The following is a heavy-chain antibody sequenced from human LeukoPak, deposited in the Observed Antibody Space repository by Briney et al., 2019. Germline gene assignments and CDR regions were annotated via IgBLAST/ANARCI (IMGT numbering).Heavy chain of an antibody. Sequence: SETLSLTCAVYGGSFSGYYWGWLRQPPGKGLEWIGEINHSGSTNYNPSLKSRVTISVDTSKNQFSLKLSSVTAADTAVYYCARSRRKKAHDYWGQGTLVTVSS. CDR1: GGSFSGYY. J-gene: IGHJ4*02. V-gene: IGHV4-34*01. CDR3: ARSRRKKAHDY. CDR2: INHSGST.